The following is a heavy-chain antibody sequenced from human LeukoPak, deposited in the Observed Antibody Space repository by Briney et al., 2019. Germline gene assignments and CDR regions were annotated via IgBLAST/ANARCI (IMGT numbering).Heavy chain of an antibody. CDR3: ARIVGSEGYSSGWYDY. CDR2: AYDTGST. Sequence: SETLSLTCTVSDDSISAGNYYWSWIRQPAGKGLEWVGRAYDTGSTWHSPSLKDRVTISIDTSKNQFSVNLNSVTAADTAVYFCARIVGSEGYSSGWYDYWGPGILVTVSS. J-gene: IGHJ4*02. D-gene: IGHD6-19*01. CDR1: DDSISAGNYY. V-gene: IGHV4-61*02.